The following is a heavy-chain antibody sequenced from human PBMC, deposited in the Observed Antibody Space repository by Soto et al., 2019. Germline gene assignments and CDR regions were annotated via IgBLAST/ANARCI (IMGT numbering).Heavy chain of an antibody. CDR1: GFIYTTHA. V-gene: IGHV3-23*01. CDR3: AKGPYYYDNSGRPNGYFEY. D-gene: IGHD3-22*01. J-gene: IGHJ4*02. Sequence: GGSLRLSCAASGFIYTTHAMSWVRQAPGKGLEWVSTVNGNGADTYYADSVKGRFTISRDNSRNTQSLQMNSLRGEDTAVYYCAKGPYYYDNSGRPNGYFEYLGQGTLVTVSS. CDR2: VNGNGADT.